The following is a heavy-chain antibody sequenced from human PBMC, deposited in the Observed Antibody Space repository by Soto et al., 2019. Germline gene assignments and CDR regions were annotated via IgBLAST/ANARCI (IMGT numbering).Heavy chain of an antibody. CDR3: AHGHASEWLVLLFDY. D-gene: IGHD6-19*01. CDR2: IYWDDDK. Sequence: QINLNGSGPTLVKPTQTLTQTCTFTGFSLSTRGAGVGWIRQPPGKALEWLALIYWDDDKRYSPSLKSRLTITKDTSKNQVVLTMTNMDPVDTATYYCAHGHASEWLVLLFDYWGQGTLVTVSS. V-gene: IGHV2-5*02. J-gene: IGHJ4*02. CDR1: GFSLSTRGAG.